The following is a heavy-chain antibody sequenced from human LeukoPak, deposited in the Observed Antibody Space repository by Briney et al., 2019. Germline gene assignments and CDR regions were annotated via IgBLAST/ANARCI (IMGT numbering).Heavy chain of an antibody. V-gene: IGHV3-7*03. J-gene: IGHJ6*02. Sequence: GGSLRLSCAAPGFILSNHWMTWVRQAPGKGPEWVANINKDGSEKYYVGSVKGRFTISRDTAKNSLYLQMNNLRAEDTALYYCARNNDMDVWGQGTTVIVSS. CDR1: GFILSNHW. CDR3: ARNNDMDV. CDR2: INKDGSEK. D-gene: IGHD1/OR15-1a*01.